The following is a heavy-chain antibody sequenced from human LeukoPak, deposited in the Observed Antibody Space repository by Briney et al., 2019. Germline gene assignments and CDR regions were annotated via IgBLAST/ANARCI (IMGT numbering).Heavy chain of an antibody. J-gene: IGHJ5*02. Sequence: PSETLSLTCAVYGGSFSGYYWSWIRQPPGKGLEWIGEINHSGSTNYNPSLKSRVTMSVDTSKNQFSLKLSSVTAADTAVYYCARRALDDYGDYVGWFDPWGQGTLVTVSS. D-gene: IGHD4-17*01. CDR2: INHSGST. CDR1: GGSFSGYY. V-gene: IGHV4-34*01. CDR3: ARRALDDYGDYVGWFDP.